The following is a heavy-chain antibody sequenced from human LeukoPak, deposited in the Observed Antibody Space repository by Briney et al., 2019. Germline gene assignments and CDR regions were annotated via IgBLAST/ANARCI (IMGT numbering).Heavy chain of an antibody. D-gene: IGHD5-18*01. CDR3: AKRRRIQLWSYYFDY. Sequence: GGSLRLSCAASGFTFSSYAMHWVRQAPGKGLEWVAVISYDGSNKYYADSVKGRFTISRDNSKNTLYLQMNSLRAEDTAVYYCAKRRRIQLWSYYFDYWGQGTLVTVSS. J-gene: IGHJ4*02. CDR1: GFTFSSYA. CDR2: ISYDGSNK. V-gene: IGHV3-30-3*02.